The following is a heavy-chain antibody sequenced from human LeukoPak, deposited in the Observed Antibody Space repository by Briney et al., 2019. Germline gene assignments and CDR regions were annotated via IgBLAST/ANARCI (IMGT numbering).Heavy chain of an antibody. V-gene: IGHV3-74*01. J-gene: IGHJ1*01. CDR3: ASVGYYDSSNYYAYFQH. CDR2: INSDGTKI. D-gene: IGHD3-22*01. CDR1: GFTFSSYW. Sequence: GGSLRLSCAASGFTFSSYWMHWVRQAPGKGLEWVARINSDGTKISDGDSVKGRFTICRGNAKNMLYLQMNSLRVEDTAVYYCASVGYYDSSNYYAYFQHWGQGTLVTVSS.